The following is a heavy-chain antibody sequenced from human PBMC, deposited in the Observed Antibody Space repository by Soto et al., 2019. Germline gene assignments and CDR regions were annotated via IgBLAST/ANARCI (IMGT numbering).Heavy chain of an antibody. J-gene: IGHJ3*02. CDR3: PRAADGITIATAFDI. Sequence: GRSLRLSCAASGFTFSSYEMNWVRQASGKGLEWVAYISSSGRTIYYADSGTGRFIISRDNAKNSPYQKMNILRAEDTATYYCPRAADGITIATAFDIGGQGTMVTVSS. CDR2: ISSSGRTI. V-gene: IGHV3-48*03. CDR1: GFTFSSYE. D-gene: IGHD3-3*01.